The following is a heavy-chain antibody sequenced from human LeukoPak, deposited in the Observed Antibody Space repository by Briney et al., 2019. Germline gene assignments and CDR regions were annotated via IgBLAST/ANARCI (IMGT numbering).Heavy chain of an antibody. J-gene: IGHJ4*02. V-gene: IGHV4-59*08. Sequence: SETLSLTCTVSGGSISSYYWSWIRQPPGKGLEWLGYIYYSGSTNYNPSLKSRVTISVDTSKNQFSLKLSSVTAADTAVYYCARLIDYYDSSGHAPYYLDYWGQGTLVTVSS. CDR1: GGSISSYY. CDR3: ARLIDYYDSSGHAPYYLDY. D-gene: IGHD3-22*01. CDR2: IYYSGST.